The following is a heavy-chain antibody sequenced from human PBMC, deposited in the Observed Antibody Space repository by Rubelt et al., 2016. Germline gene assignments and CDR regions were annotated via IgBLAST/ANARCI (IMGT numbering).Heavy chain of an antibody. D-gene: IGHD6-19*01. CDR1: GDSINTNNFY. Sequence: QLQLHESGPGLVRPSETLSLTCSVSGDSINTNNFYWGWIRQPPGKGLQWIGRLFSGNTYYNPSPNSRATISADPSKLQFSLKLSSVTAADTAAYDWAGHGHSSGRYLEKGGFDDWGQGTLVTVPS. J-gene: IGHJ4*02. CDR2: LFSGNT. V-gene: IGHV4-39*01. CDR3: AGHGHSSGRYLEKGGFDD.